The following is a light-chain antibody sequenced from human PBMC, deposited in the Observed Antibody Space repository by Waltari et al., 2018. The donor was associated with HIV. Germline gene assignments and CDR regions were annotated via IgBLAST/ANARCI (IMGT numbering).Light chain of an antibody. CDR3: LQTYEVPLT. V-gene: IGKV1-39*01. J-gene: IGKJ3*01. CDR2: DAS. CDR1: QSINTF. Sequence: DIQMTQSPSSLSASIGDRITFTCRASQSINTFLNWFQKKPGQAPKLLIYDASNLQRGAPARFSGRGSGTEFTLTISSLQPEDFATYYCLQTYEVPLTFGPGTKLDV.